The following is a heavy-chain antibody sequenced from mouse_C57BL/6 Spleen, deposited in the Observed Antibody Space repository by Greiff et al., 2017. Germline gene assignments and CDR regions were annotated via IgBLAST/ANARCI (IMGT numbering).Heavy chain of an antibody. J-gene: IGHJ2*01. D-gene: IGHD4-1*01. CDR3: ARGWDGGNYFDY. Sequence: EVKLVESGGGLVKPGGSLKLSCAASGFTFSSYAMSWVRQTPEKRLEWVATISDGGSYTYYPDNVKGRFTISRDTAKNNLYLQMSHLKSEDTAMYYCARGWDGGNYFDYWGQGTTLTVSS. V-gene: IGHV5-4*03. CDR2: ISDGGSYT. CDR1: GFTFSSYA.